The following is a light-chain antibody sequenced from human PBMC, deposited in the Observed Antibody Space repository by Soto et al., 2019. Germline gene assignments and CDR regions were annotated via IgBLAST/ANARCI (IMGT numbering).Light chain of an antibody. V-gene: IGLV2-14*01. J-gene: IGLJ2*01. CDR3: SSYTSSSPHVV. Sequence: QSVLTQPASVSGSPGQSITISCTGTSSDVGGYNYVSWYQQHSGKAPKLMIYEVSNRPSGVSNRFSGSKSGNTASLTISGLQGEDEADYYCSSYTSSSPHVVFGGGTQLTVL. CDR1: SSDVGGYNY. CDR2: EVS.